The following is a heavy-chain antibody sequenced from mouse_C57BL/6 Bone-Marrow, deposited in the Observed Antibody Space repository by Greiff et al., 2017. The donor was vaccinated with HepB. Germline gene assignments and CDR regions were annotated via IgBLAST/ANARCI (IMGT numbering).Heavy chain of an antibody. CDR3: AREGHYGSSWFAY. J-gene: IGHJ3*01. CDR2: IYPGSGST. V-gene: IGHV1-55*01. D-gene: IGHD1-1*01. CDR1: GYTFTSYW. Sequence: QVQLQQPGAELVKPGASVKMSCKASGYTFTSYWITWVKQRPGQGLEWIGDIYPGSGSTNYNEKFKSKATLTVDTSSSTAYMQLSSLTSEDSAVYYCAREGHYGSSWFAYWGQGTLVTVSA.